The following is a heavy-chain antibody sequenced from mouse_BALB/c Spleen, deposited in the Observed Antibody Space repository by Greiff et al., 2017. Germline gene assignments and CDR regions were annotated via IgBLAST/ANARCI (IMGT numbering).Heavy chain of an antibody. J-gene: IGHJ2*01. D-gene: IGHD3-1*01. CDR1: GYSITSDYA. CDR2: ISYSGST. V-gene: IGHV3-2*02. Sequence: EVQLQESGPGLVKPSQSLSLTCTVTGYSITSDYAWNWIRQFPGNKLEWMGYISYSGSTSYNPSLKSRISITRDTSKNQFFLQLNSVTTEDTATYYCARFGAKQLEGYYFDYWGQGTTLTVSS. CDR3: ARFGAKQLEGYYFDY.